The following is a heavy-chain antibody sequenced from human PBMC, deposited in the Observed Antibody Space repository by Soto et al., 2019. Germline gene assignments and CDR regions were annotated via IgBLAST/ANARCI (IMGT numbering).Heavy chain of an antibody. V-gene: IGHV3-23*01. Sequence: PGGSLRRSCAASGFTFSSYAMSWVRQAPGKGLEWVSAISGSGGSTYYADSVKGRFTISRDNSKNTLYLQMNSLRAEDTAVYYCAGARTGPKGYYYYYGMDVWGQGTTVTVSS. CDR3: AGARTGPKGYYYYYGMDV. CDR1: GFTFSSYA. CDR2: ISGSGGST. J-gene: IGHJ6*02.